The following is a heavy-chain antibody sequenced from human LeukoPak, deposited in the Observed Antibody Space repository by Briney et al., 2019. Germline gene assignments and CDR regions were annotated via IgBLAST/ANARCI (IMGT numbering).Heavy chain of an antibody. J-gene: IGHJ5*02. CDR1: GYTFTSYA. V-gene: IGHV7-4-1*02. CDR2: INTNTGNP. Sequence: ASVKVSCKASGYTFTSYAMNWVRQAPGQGLEWMGWINTNTGNPTYAQGFTGRFVFSLDTSVSTAYLQISSLKAEDTAVYYCARGQPNSSWYWGLENWFDPWGQGTLVTVSS. CDR3: ARGQPNSSWYWGLENWFDP. D-gene: IGHD6-13*01.